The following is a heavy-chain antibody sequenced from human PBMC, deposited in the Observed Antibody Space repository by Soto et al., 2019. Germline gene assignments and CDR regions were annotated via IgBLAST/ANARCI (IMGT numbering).Heavy chain of an antibody. CDR1: GGTFSSYA. J-gene: IGHJ6*02. Sequence: QVQLVQSGAEVKKPGSSVKVSCKASGGTFSSYAISWVRQAPGQGLEWMGGIIPIYGTANYAQKFQGRVTITADESTSTAYMELSSLRSEDTAVYYFARDRGYSSSSDSSVGMDVWGQGTTVTVSS. V-gene: IGHV1-69*01. CDR2: IIPIYGTA. CDR3: ARDRGYSSSSDSSVGMDV. D-gene: IGHD6-6*01.